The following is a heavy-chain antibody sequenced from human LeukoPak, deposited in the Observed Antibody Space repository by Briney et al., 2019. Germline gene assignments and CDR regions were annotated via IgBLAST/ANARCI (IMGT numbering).Heavy chain of an antibody. CDR1: GGSFSGYY. D-gene: IGHD3-3*01. Sequence: SETLSLTCAVYGGSFSGYYWSWIRQPPGKGLEWIGEINHSGSTNYNPSLKSRVTMSVDTSKNQFSLKLSSVTAADTAVYYCASFKYYDFWNHYYYMDVWGKGTTVTVSS. CDR2: INHSGST. CDR3: ASFKYYDFWNHYYYMDV. J-gene: IGHJ6*03. V-gene: IGHV4-34*01.